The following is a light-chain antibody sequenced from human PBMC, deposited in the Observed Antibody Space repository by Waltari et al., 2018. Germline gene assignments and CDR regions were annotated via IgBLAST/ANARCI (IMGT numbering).Light chain of an antibody. CDR3: LHHIITQFT. CDR1: QGISNY. Sequence: DLQMTQSPSAMSASVGDRVTITCRARQGISNYLAWFQLRPGKAPKRLIYDASSWQSWVPSRFSGSGSGTEFTLTISSLQPEHFATYYCLHHIITQFTFGPGTNVDIK. CDR2: DAS. J-gene: IGKJ3*01. V-gene: IGKV1-17*03.